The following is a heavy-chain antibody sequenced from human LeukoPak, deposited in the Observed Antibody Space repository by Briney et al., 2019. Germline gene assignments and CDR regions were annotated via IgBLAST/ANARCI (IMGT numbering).Heavy chain of an antibody. D-gene: IGHD1-26*01. V-gene: IGHV3-11*05. CDR1: GFTFSDYY. CDR3: ARGGGSYFLY. J-gene: IGHJ4*02. CDR2: ISSTNSYT. Sequence: GRSLRLSCAASGFTFSDYYMSLIRQAPGKGLEWISYISSTNSYTNYADSVKGRFTISRDNAKNSLYLQMNSLRAEDTAVYYCARGGGSYFLYWGQGTLVTVSS.